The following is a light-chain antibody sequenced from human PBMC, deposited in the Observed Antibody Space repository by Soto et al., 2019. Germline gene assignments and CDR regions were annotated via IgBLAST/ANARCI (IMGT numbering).Light chain of an antibody. CDR2: STN. J-gene: IGLJ3*02. CDR1: SGSVSPSYY. Sequence: QTVVTQEPSFSVSPGGTVTLTCALSSGSVSPSYYPSWYQQTPGQAPRTVIHSTNTRSSGVPDRFSGSILGNKAALTITGAQADDESDYYCVLYMGSGISLFGGGTKSPS. CDR3: VLYMGSGISL. V-gene: IGLV8-61*01.